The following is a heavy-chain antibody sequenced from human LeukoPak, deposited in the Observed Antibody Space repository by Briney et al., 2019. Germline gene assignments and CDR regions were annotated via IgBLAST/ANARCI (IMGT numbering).Heavy chain of an antibody. Sequence: GGSLRLSCAASGFTFSSYSMNWVRQAPGKGLEWVSYISGSGNTIYYADSVKGRFTISRDNAKKSLYLQMNSLRADDTAVYYCASSPRDWNFAFHSWGQGTLVTVSS. CDR3: ASSPRDWNFAFHS. CDR2: ISGSGNTI. V-gene: IGHV3-48*04. J-gene: IGHJ4*02. D-gene: IGHD1-7*01. CDR1: GFTFSSYS.